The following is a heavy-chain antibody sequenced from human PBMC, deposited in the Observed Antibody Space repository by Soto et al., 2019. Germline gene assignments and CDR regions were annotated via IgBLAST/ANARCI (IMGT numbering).Heavy chain of an antibody. CDR1: GGSISSGGYY. V-gene: IGHV4-31*03. D-gene: IGHD1-7*01. J-gene: IGHJ4*02. CDR3: ASRDPGTSVDY. Sequence: SETLSLTCTVSGGSISSGGYYWSWIRQHPGKGLEWIGYIYYSGSTYYNPSLKSRVTISVDTSKNQFSLKLSSVTAADTAVYYCASRDPGTSVDYWGQGTLVTVSS. CDR2: IYYSGST.